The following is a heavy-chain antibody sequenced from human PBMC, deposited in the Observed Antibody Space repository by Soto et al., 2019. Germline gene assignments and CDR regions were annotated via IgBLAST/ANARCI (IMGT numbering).Heavy chain of an antibody. CDR1: GFTVSSNY. V-gene: IGHV3-66*01. CDR2: IYSGGST. CDR3: AREGGYSGYDIYYFDY. D-gene: IGHD5-12*01. Sequence: ESGGGLVQPGGSLRLSCAASGFTVSSNYMSWVRQAPGKGLEWVSVIYSGGSTYYADSVKGRFTISRDNSKNTLYLQMNSLRAEDTAVYYCAREGGYSGYDIYYFDYWGQGTLVTVSS. J-gene: IGHJ4*02.